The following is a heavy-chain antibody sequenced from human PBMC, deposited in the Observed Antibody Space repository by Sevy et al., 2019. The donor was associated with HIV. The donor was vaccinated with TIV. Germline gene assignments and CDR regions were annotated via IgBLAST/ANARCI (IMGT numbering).Heavy chain of an antibody. V-gene: IGHV4-59*01. J-gene: IGHJ4*02. CDR2: IYDSGRT. Sequence: SETLSLGCTVSGDSLSGYQWNWIRQPPGKGLEWIGYIYDSGRTNYNPSLESRVTISVNTSKNQFSLNLNSVTAADTAVYYCVRSVNNYDGGVYQMGLDYWGQGTLVTVSS. CDR1: GDSLSGYQ. D-gene: IGHD3-22*01. CDR3: VRSVNNYDGGVYQMGLDY.